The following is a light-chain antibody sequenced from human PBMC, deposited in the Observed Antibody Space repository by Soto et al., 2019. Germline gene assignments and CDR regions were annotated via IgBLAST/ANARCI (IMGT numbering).Light chain of an antibody. V-gene: IGKV1-33*01. CDR2: DAS. Sequence: DIQMTQSPSSLSASEGDRVTITCQATQDITTYLNWYQHKAGKTPKLLIYDASNLETGVPSRFSGSGSGTDFTFTISSLQPEDIATYYCQQYDSVPLTFGQGTRLDIK. CDR3: QQYDSVPLT. CDR1: QDITTY. J-gene: IGKJ5*01.